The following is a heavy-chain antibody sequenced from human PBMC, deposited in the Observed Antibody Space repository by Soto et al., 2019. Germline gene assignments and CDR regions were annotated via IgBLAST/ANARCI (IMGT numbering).Heavy chain of an antibody. CDR3: ARVGGRYYYGSGGMTHYYYYGMDV. J-gene: IGHJ6*02. CDR2: IIPIFGTA. V-gene: IGHV1-69*06. Sequence: GASVKVSCKASGGTFSSYAISWVRQAPGQGLEWMGGIIPIFGTANYAQKFQGRVTITADKSTSTAYMELSSLRSEDTAVYYCARVGGRYYYGSGGMTHYYYYGMDVWGQGTTVTVSS. CDR1: GGTFSSYA. D-gene: IGHD3-10*01.